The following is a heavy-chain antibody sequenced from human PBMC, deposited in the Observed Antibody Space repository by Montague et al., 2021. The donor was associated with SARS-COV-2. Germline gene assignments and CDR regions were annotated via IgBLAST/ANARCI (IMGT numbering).Heavy chain of an antibody. V-gene: IGHV4-4*02. CDR1: GDSMSSNNW. CDR2: INHSGST. CDR3: ARVRYYGSGTSLGMDV. D-gene: IGHD3-10*01. Sequence: SETLSLTCAVSGDSMSSNNWWTWVRQSPGKGLEWIGEINHSGSTNYNPSLKSRVTISVDTSKNQFSLKLSSVTAADTAVYYCARVRYYGSGTSLGMDVWGQGTTVTVS. J-gene: IGHJ6*02.